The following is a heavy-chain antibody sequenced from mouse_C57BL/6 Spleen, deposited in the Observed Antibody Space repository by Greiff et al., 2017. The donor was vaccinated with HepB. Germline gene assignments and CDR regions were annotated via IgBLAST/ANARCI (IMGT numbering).Heavy chain of an antibody. Sequence: VKLVESGPGLVQPSQSLSISCTVSGFSFTSYGVHWVRQSPGKGLEWLGVIWSGGSTDYNAAFISRLSISKDNSKSQVFFKMNSLQADDTAIYYCARNSLTGTDWYFDVWGTGTTVTVSS. D-gene: IGHD4-1*01. CDR3: ARNSLTGTDWYFDV. V-gene: IGHV2-2*01. CDR2: IWSGGST. J-gene: IGHJ1*03. CDR1: GFSFTSYG.